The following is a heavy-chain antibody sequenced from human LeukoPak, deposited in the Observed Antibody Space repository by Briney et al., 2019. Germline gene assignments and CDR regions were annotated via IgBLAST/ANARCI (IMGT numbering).Heavy chain of an antibody. D-gene: IGHD6-13*01. CDR3: ARDVAAAGITD. CDR2: IYYSGYT. Sequence: PSETLSLTCTVSGGSISSYYWSWIRQPPGKGLEWIGDIYYSGYTNYNPSLKSRVTISVDTSKNQFSLKLSSVTAADTAVYYCARDVAAAGITDWGQGTLVTVSS. J-gene: IGHJ4*02. CDR1: GGSISSYY. V-gene: IGHV4-59*12.